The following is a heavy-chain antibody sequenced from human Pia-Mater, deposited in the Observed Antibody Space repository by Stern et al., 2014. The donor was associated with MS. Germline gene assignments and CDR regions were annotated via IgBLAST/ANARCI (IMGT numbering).Heavy chain of an antibody. Sequence: QVQLGQSGSELKKPGASVKVSCKASGYTFTRYTMNWLRQAPGQGLEWMGWINTNTGNPMYAQGFTGQFLFSLETSVSTATLQIRSLKAEDTAVYYCPRGHRDYTSSPYFDYWGQGPLVPAPS. CDR1: GYTFTRYT. V-gene: IGHV7-4-1*01. D-gene: IGHD6-6*01. J-gene: IGHJ4*02. CDR3: PRGHRDYTSSPYFDY. CDR2: INTNTGNP.